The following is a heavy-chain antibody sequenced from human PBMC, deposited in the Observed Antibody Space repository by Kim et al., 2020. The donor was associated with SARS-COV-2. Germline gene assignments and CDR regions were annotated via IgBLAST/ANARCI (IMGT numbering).Heavy chain of an antibody. CDR2: IDPSDSYT. CDR1: GYSFTSYW. D-gene: IGHD2-2*01. Sequence: GESLKISCKGSGYSFTSYWISWVRQMPGKGLEWMGRIDPSDSYTNYSPSFQGHVTISADKSISTAYLQWSSLKASDTAMYYCARRYCSSTSCYRGFDYWGQGTLVTVSS. V-gene: IGHV5-10-1*01. CDR3: ARRYCSSTSCYRGFDY. J-gene: IGHJ4*02.